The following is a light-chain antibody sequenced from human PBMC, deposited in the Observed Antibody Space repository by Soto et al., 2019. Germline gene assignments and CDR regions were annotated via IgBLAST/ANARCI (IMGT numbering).Light chain of an antibody. CDR2: GAS. V-gene: IGKV3-20*01. Sequence: EIVVTQSPDTLSLSPGERATLSCRASQNVTSSYLAWHQKKPGQAPRLLIYGASRRATGVPDRFSGSWSGTDFTLTISSLEPEDFAVYYCPLITFGQGTRLEIK. CDR3: PLIT. J-gene: IGKJ5*01. CDR1: QNVTSSY.